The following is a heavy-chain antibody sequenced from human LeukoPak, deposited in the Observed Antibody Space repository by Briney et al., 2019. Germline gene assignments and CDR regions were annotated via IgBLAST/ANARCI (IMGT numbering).Heavy chain of an antibody. CDR2: ISGSGGST. J-gene: IGHJ4*02. Sequence: GGSLRLSCAASGFTFSSYAMSWVRQAPGKGLEWVSAISGSGGSTYYADSVKGRFTISRDNSKNTLYLQMNSLRAEDTAVYYCATLHHIYDDGDFDYWGQGTLVTVSS. CDR3: ATLHHIYDDGDFDY. D-gene: IGHD4-17*01. V-gene: IGHV3-23*01. CDR1: GFTFSSYA.